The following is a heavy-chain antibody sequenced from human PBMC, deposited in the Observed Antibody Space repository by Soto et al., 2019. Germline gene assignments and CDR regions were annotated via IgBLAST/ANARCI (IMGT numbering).Heavy chain of an antibody. CDR3: ASTYSYGPIDY. J-gene: IGHJ4*02. CDR2: IYYSGIT. CDR1: GGSISGSIYY. Sequence: SATLSLTWTVSGGSISGSIYYWVGIRQPPGKGLEWIGSIYYSGITYYNPSLKSRVTISVDTSKNQFSLKLSSVTAADTAVYYCASTYSYGPIDYWGQGTLVTVSS. V-gene: IGHV4-39*01. D-gene: IGHD5-18*01.